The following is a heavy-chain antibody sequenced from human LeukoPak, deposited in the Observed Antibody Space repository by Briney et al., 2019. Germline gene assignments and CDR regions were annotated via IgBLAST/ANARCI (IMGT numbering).Heavy chain of an antibody. CDR3: AREVVVVVAATQVWFDP. Sequence: GASVKVSCKASGYTLTSYGISWVRQAPGQGLEWMGWISAYNGNTNYAQKLQGRVTMTTDTSTSTAYMELRSLRSDDTAVYYCAREVVVVVAATQVWFDPWGQGTLVTVSS. V-gene: IGHV1-18*04. CDR2: ISAYNGNT. CDR1: GYTLTSYG. J-gene: IGHJ5*02. D-gene: IGHD2-15*01.